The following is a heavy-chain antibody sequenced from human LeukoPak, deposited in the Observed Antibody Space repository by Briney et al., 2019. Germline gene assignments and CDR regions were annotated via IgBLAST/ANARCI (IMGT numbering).Heavy chain of an antibody. CDR3: ARDVGEYCSSTSCYASDY. CDR2: INPNSGGT. Sequence: ASVKVSCKASGYTFTGYYIHWVRQAPGQGLEWMGWINPNSGGTNYAQKFQGRVTMTRDTSISTAYMELSRLRSDDTAVYYCARDVGEYCSSTSCYASDYWGQGTLVTVSS. J-gene: IGHJ4*02. V-gene: IGHV1-2*02. D-gene: IGHD2-2*01. CDR1: GYTFTGYY.